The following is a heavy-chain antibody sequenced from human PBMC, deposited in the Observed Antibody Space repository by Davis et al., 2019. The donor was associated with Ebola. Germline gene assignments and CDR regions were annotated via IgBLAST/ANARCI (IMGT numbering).Heavy chain of an antibody. Sequence: ASVKVSCKASGYTFTSYGISWVRQAPGQGLEWMGWISAYNGNTNYAQKLQGRVTMTTDTSTSTAYMELRSLRSDDTAVYYCAREEVVVVVVAATPGGYYYYGMDVWGQGTTVTVSS. J-gene: IGHJ6*02. D-gene: IGHD2-15*01. CDR1: GYTFTSYG. V-gene: IGHV1-18*01. CDR2: ISAYNGNT. CDR3: AREEVVVVVVAATPGGYYYYGMDV.